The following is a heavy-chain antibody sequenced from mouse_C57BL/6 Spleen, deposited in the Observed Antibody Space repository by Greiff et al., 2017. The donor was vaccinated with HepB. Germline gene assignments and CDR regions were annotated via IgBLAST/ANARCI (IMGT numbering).Heavy chain of an antibody. CDR3: ARYSPTGFAY. Sequence: EVQVVESGGGLVQPGGSLSLSCAASGFTFTDYYMSWVRQPPGKALEWLGFIRNKANGYTTEYSASVKGRFTISRDNSQSILYLQMNALRAEDSATYYCARYSPTGFAYWGQGTLVTVSA. J-gene: IGHJ3*01. D-gene: IGHD1-1*01. V-gene: IGHV7-3*01. CDR2: IRNKANGYTT. CDR1: GFTFTDYY.